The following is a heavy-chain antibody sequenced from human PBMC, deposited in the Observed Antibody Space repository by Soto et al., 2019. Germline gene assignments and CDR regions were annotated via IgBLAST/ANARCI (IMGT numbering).Heavy chain of an antibody. V-gene: IGHV4-34*01. J-gene: IGHJ5*01. Sequence: QVQLQQWGAGLLKPSETLSLTCAVYGGTFSGYYWTWIRQPPGKALEWIGEINHSGSTKYTPSLKSRVAISADTSKNQNALKLTSVTAADTALYYCARRYCTSTSCLAGFDSWGRGILVIVSS. CDR2: INHSGST. CDR1: GGTFSGYY. CDR3: ARRYCTSTSCLAGFDS. D-gene: IGHD2-2*01.